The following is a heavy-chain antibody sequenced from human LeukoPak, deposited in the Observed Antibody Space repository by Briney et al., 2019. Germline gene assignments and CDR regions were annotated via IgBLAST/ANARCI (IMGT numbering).Heavy chain of an antibody. CDR3: ARSRSGYNYFPGAY. J-gene: IGHJ4*02. CDR1: GYTFTGYY. D-gene: IGHD5-24*01. CDR2: INPNSGGT. Sequence: GASVKVSCKASGYTFTGYYMHWVRQAPGQGLEWMGWINPNSGGTNYAQKFQGRVTMTRDTSISTAYMELSRLRSDDTAVYYCARSRSGYNYFPGAYWGQGTLVTVSS. V-gene: IGHV1-2*02.